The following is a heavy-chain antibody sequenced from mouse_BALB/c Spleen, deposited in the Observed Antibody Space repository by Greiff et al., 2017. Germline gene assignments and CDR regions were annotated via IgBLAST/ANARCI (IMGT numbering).Heavy chain of an antibody. CDR1: GYTFTSYY. CDR3: TRSAMITERFDY. J-gene: IGHJ3*01. D-gene: IGHD2-4*01. Sequence: QVQLQQSGAELVKPGASVKLSCKASGYTFTSYYMYWVKQRPGQGLEWIGEINPSNGGTNFNEKFKSKATLTVDKSSSTAYMQLSSLTSEDSAVYYCTRSAMITERFDYWGQGTMVTVAA. V-gene: IGHV1S81*02. CDR2: INPSNGGT.